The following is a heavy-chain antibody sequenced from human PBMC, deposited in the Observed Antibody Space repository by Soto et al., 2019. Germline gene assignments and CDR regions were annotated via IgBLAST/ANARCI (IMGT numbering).Heavy chain of an antibody. J-gene: IGHJ4*02. CDR3: ASDPGSFYYDAIVTFDY. D-gene: IGHD3-22*01. V-gene: IGHV1-18*01. CDR2: VAAYNDNT. CDR1: GYPFGSFG. Sequence: QIQLVQSGAEVKKPGDSVKVSCKASGYPFGSFGVSWVRQAPGQGLEWFGWVAAYNDNTKYAQEFQDRVTMTTDTSTNTAYMELGRLISNATAVYYCASDPGSFYYDAIVTFDYWGQGTPLTVSS.